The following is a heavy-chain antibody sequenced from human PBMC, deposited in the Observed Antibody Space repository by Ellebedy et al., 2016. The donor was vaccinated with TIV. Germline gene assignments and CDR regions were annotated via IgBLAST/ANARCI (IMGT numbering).Heavy chain of an antibody. D-gene: IGHD2-2*01. CDR3: ARGFCSFTSCFEPPYYFDY. J-gene: IGHJ4*02. V-gene: IGHV3-23*01. CDR2: ISGTGSTT. Sequence: GGSLRLSCAASGFTFSNYAMSWVRQAPGKGLEWVTGISGTGSTTWYADPVKGRFTISRDNSKNPLFLQMNSLRAEDTAVYYCARGFCSFTSCFEPPYYFDYWGQGTVVTVSS. CDR1: GFTFSNYA.